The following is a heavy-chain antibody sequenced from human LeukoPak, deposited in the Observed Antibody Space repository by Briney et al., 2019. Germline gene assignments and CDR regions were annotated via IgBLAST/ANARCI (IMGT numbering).Heavy chain of an antibody. J-gene: IGHJ3*01. Sequence: SETLSLTCTGSGGAISNYYWSWLRQSAGKGLEWIGRIHSSGSTNFNPSLRSRVTMSPDTSKHQFSLWLTSMTAADTALYYCARGIATITQDSFDVWGLGTMVTVSS. CDR2: IHSSGST. CDR1: GGAISNYY. CDR3: ARGIATITQDSFDV. V-gene: IGHV4-4*07. D-gene: IGHD1-26*01.